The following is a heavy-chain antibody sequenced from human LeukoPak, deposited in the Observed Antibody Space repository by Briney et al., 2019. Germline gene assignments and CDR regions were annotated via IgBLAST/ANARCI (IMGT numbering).Heavy chain of an antibody. Sequence: ASVKVSCKASGYIFTSYGISWVRQAPGQGLEWMGWISVYNGNTNYPQRLQGRVTMTTDTSTTTAYMELRSLRSDDTAVYYCARDSSGWLIDYWGQGTLVTVSS. CDR3: ARDSSGWLIDY. V-gene: IGHV1-18*01. D-gene: IGHD6-19*01. CDR1: GYIFTSYG. CDR2: ISVYNGNT. J-gene: IGHJ4*02.